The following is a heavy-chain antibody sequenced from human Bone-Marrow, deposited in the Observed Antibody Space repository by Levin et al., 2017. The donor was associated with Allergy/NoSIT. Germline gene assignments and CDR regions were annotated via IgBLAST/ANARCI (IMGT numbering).Heavy chain of an antibody. Sequence: SETLSLTCAVYGGSFSGYYWSWIRQPPGKGLEWIGEINHSGSTNYNPSLKSRVTISVDTSKNQFSLKLSSVTAADTAVYYCARGGGYCTGGVCYNSGYFDYWGQGTLVTVSS. CDR1: GGSFSGYY. J-gene: IGHJ4*02. CDR3: ARGGGYCTGGVCYNSGYFDY. CDR2: INHSGST. V-gene: IGHV4-34*01. D-gene: IGHD2-8*02.